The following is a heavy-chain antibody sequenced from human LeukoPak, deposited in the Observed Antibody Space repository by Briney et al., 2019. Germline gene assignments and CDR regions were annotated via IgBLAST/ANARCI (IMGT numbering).Heavy chain of an antibody. V-gene: IGHV3-21*01. D-gene: IGHD3-10*01. CDR1: GFTFSSYS. CDR2: ISSGSSYI. Sequence: GGSLRLSCAASGFTFSSYSMNWVRQAPGKGLVWVSSISSGSSYIYYADSVKGRFTISRDNAKNSLYLQMNSLRAEDTAVYYCARMVRGVSYYFDYWGQGTLVTVSS. J-gene: IGHJ4*02. CDR3: ARMVRGVSYYFDY.